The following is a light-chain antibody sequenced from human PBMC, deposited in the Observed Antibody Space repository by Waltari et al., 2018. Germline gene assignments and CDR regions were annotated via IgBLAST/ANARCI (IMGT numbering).Light chain of an antibody. J-gene: IGKJ4*01. Sequence: DIVMTQSPDSLAVSLGARATINCKSSQSILYNSNNKNYLAWYQQKPGQPPKLLIYWESTRESGVPDRFSGSGSGTDFTLTISSLQAEDVAVYYCQQYYNTPLTFGGGTKVEIK. V-gene: IGKV4-1*01. CDR2: WES. CDR3: QQYYNTPLT. CDR1: QSILYNSNNKNY.